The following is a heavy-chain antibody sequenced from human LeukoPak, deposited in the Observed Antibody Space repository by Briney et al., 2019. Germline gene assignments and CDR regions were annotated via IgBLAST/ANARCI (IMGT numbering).Heavy chain of an antibody. CDR1: GFTLSTYW. J-gene: IGHJ4*02. CDR2: INQDGSGK. V-gene: IGHV3-7*01. CDR3: ARGGSSSSYFDY. Sequence: GGSLRLSCALSGFTLSTYWMSWVRQAPGKGLEWVANINQDGSGKNYVDSVKGRFTISRDNAKNSLYLQMNSLRAEDTAVYYCARGGSSSSYFDYWGQGTLVTVSS. D-gene: IGHD6-6*01.